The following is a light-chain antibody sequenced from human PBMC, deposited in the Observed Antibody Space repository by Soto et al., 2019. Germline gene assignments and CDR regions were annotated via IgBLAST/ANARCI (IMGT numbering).Light chain of an antibody. Sequence: ASVGDRVTITCRASQSISNWLAWYQQKPGKAPKLLIYDASTLQSGVPSRFSGSGSGTEFTLTISSLQPDEFATYYCQQYDIYSRTFGQGTKV. V-gene: IGKV1-5*01. CDR2: DAS. J-gene: IGKJ1*01. CDR3: QQYDIYSRT. CDR1: QSISNW.